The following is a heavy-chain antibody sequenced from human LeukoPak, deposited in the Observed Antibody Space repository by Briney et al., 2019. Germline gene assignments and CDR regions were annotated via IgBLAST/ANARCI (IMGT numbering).Heavy chain of an antibody. CDR3: AKVVSEEIWSGYWC. V-gene: IGHV3-33*06. CDR1: GFTFSSYG. CDR2: IWYDGSNK. Sequence: GRSLRLSCAASGFTFSSYGMHWVRQAPGKGLEWVAVIWYDGSNKYYADSVKGRFTISRDNSKNTLYLQMNSLRAEDTAVYYCAKVVSEEIWSGYWCWGQGTLVTVSS. D-gene: IGHD3-3*01. J-gene: IGHJ4*02.